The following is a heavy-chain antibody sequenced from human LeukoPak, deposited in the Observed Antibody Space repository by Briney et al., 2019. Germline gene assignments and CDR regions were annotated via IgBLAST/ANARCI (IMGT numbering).Heavy chain of an antibody. V-gene: IGHV3-53*01. D-gene: IGHD3-22*01. CDR1: GFTVSSNY. CDR2: IYSGGST. J-gene: IGHJ4*02. CDR3: ARALFSYDSSGYYPPHFDY. Sequence: GGSLRLSCAASGFTVSSNYMSWVRQAPGKGLEWVSVIYSGGSTYYADSVKGRFTISRDNSKNTLYLQMNSLRAEDTAVYYCARALFSYDSSGYYPPHFDYCGQGTLVTVSS.